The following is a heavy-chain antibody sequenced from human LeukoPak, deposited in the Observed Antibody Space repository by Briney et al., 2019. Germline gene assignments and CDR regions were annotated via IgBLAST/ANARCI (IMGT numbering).Heavy chain of an antibody. V-gene: IGHV4-4*02. CDR3: TRDIGDFVSDF. D-gene: IGHD2-21*02. CDR2: IYHSGST. J-gene: IGHJ4*02. Sequence: SETLSLTCAVSGGSISSSNWWSWVRQPPGKGLEWIGEIYHSGSTNYNPSLKSRVTISVDKSKNQFALDLRSVTAADTAVYYCTRDIGDFVSDFWGQGTLVTVSS. CDR1: GGSISSSNW.